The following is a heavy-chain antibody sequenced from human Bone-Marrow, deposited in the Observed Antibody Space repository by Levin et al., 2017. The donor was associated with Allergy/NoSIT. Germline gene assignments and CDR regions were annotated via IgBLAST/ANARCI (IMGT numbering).Heavy chain of an antibody. V-gene: IGHV3-9*01. J-gene: IGHJ6*02. CDR2: ISWNSGSI. Sequence: LSLTCAASGFPFDDYAMHWVRQAPGKGLEWVSGISWNSGSIGYADSVKGRFTISRDNAKNSLYLQMNSLRAEDTALYYCAKGRAGSSWSRDYYGMDVWGQGTTVTVSS. D-gene: IGHD6-13*01. CDR3: AKGRAGSSWSRDYYGMDV. CDR1: GFPFDDYA.